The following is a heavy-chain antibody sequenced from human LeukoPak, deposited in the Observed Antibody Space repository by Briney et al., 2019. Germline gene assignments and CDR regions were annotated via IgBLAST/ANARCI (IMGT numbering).Heavy chain of an antibody. J-gene: IGHJ5*02. CDR1: GHTFTSYA. CDR3: ARLTYYYDSSGQNWFDP. D-gene: IGHD3-22*01. CDR2: INAGNGNT. V-gene: IGHV1-3*01. Sequence: ASVKVSCKASGHTFTSYAMHWVRQAPGQRLEWMGWINAGNGNTKYSQKFQGRVTITRDTSASTAYMELSSLRSGDTAVYYCARLTYYYDSSGQNWFDPWGQGTLVTVSS.